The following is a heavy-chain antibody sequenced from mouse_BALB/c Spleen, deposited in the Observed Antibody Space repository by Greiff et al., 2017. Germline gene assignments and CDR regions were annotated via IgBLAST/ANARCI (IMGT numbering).Heavy chain of an antibody. Sequence: EVHLVESGPGLVKPSQSLSLTCTVTGYSITSDYAWNWIRQFPGNKLEWMGYISYSGSTSYNPSLKSRISITRDTSKNQFFLQLNSVTTEDTATYYCARSDTTVVENWYFDVWGAGTTVTVSA. J-gene: IGHJ1*01. CDR2: ISYSGST. D-gene: IGHD1-1*01. V-gene: IGHV3-2*02. CDR3: ARSDTTVVENWYFDV. CDR1: GYSITSDYA.